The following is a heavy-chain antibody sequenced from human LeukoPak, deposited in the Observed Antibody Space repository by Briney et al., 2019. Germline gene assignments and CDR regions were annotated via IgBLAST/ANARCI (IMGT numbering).Heavy chain of an antibody. V-gene: IGHV3-7*01. CDR3: AREGGAIVVVPAATGAFDI. Sequence: GGSLRLSCAASGFTFSSYWMSWVRQAPGKGLEWVANIKQDGSEKYYVDSAKGRFTISRDNAKNSLYLQMNSLRAEDTAVYYCAREGGAIVVVPAATGAFDIWGQGTMVTVSS. D-gene: IGHD2-2*01. CDR1: GFTFSSYW. J-gene: IGHJ3*02. CDR2: IKQDGSEK.